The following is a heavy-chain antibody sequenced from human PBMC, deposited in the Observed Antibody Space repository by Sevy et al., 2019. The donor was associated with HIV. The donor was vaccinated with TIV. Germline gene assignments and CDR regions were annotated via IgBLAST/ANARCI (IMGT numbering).Heavy chain of an antibody. D-gene: IGHD6-13*01. J-gene: IGHJ6*02. CDR3: ARLHPHIAAARAMDV. Sequence: GGSLRLSCAASGFTVTNNYISWVRQAPGKGLDWVALSYSDDSGYFADAVRGRFTISRDSLKNTLYLQMNSLRAEDTAVYYCARLHPHIAAARAMDVWGQGTTVTVSS. CDR1: GFTVTNNY. CDR2: SYSDDSG. V-gene: IGHV3-53*01.